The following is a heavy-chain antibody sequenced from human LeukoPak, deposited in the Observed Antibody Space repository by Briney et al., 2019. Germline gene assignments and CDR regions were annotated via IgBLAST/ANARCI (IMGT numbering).Heavy chain of an antibody. D-gene: IGHD6-19*01. V-gene: IGHV2-5*02. Sequence: VSGPTLVKPTRTLTLTCTFSGFSLSTSGVGVGWIRQPPGKALEWLALIYWDDDRRYSPSLKSRLTITKDTSKNQVVLTMTNMDPVDTATYYCAHSGIAVAGAWFDPWGQGTLVTVSS. J-gene: IGHJ5*02. CDR2: IYWDDDR. CDR1: GFSLSTSGVG. CDR3: AHSGIAVAGAWFDP.